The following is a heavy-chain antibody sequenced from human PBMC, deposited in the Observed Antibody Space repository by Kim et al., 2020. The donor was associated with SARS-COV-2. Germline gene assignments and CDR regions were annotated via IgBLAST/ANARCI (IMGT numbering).Heavy chain of an antibody. J-gene: IGHJ6*02. CDR3: ARDHSTYYYDSSGYYRALTPDSYYYGMDV. CDR2: ISSSSSYT. V-gene: IGHV3-11*05. CDR1: GFTFSDYY. Sequence: GGSLRLSCAASGFTFSDYYMSWIRQAPGKGLEWVSYISSSSSYTNYADSVKGRFTISRDNDKNSLYLQMNSLRAEDTAVYYCARDHSTYYYDSSGYYRALTPDSYYYGMDVWGQGTTVTVSS. D-gene: IGHD3-22*01.